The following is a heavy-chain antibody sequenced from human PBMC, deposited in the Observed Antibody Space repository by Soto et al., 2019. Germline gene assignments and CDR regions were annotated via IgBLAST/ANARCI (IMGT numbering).Heavy chain of an antibody. Sequence: EVQLLESGGGLVQPGGSLRLSCAASGFTFSSYAMSWVRQAPGKGLEWGSAISGSGGSTYYADSVKGRFTISRDNAKNTLYLQMNRLRAEDTAVYYCAKDRESYYCDSSGYSGFDYWGQGTLVTVSS. CDR1: GFTFSSYA. V-gene: IGHV3-23*01. CDR3: AKDRESYYCDSSGYSGFDY. J-gene: IGHJ4*02. CDR2: ISGSGGST. D-gene: IGHD3-22*01.